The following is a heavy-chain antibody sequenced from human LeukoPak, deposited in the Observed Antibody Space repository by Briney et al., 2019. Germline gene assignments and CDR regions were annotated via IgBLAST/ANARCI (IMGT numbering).Heavy chain of an antibody. D-gene: IGHD1-26*01. CDR1: GFTFDDYA. Sequence: AGGSLRLSCAASGFTFDDYAMHWVRQAPGKGLEWVSLISGDGGSTYYADSVKGRFTISRDNSKNSLYLQMNSLRTEDTALYYCANLLSIVGAKAFDYWGQGTLVTVSS. CDR3: ANLLSIVGAKAFDY. J-gene: IGHJ4*02. CDR2: ISGDGGST. V-gene: IGHV3-43*02.